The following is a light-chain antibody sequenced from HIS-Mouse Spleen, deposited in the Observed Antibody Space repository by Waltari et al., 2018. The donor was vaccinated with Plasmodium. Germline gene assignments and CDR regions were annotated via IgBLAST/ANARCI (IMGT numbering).Light chain of an antibody. J-gene: IGKJ3*01. CDR3: QQYNNWSFT. V-gene: IGKV3-15*01. CDR1: QSVSSN. Sequence: EIVMTQSPATLSVSPGERATLSCRASQSVSSNLAWYQQKPGQAPRLLIYGASTRATGIPARFSGSGSGTEFTLTISSVQSEDFAVYYCQQYNNWSFTFGPGTKVDIK. CDR2: GAS.